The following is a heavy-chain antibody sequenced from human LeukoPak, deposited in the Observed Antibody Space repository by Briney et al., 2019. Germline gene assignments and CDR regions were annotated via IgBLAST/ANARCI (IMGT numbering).Heavy chain of an antibody. Sequence: PGGSLRLSCAASGFTFSSYSMNWVRQAPGKGLEWVSSISTSSSYIYYADSVKGRVTISRDNAKKPLYLQMNSLRAEDTAVYYCATQQWLDGAYYFDYWGQGTLVTVSS. CDR3: ATQQWLDGAYYFDY. CDR2: ISTSSSYI. J-gene: IGHJ4*02. V-gene: IGHV3-21*01. CDR1: GFTFSSYS. D-gene: IGHD6-19*01.